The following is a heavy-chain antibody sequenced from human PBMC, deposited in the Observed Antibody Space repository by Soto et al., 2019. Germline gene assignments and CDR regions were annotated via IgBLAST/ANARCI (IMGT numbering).Heavy chain of an antibody. V-gene: IGHV1-2*04. CDR3: AREVWNDGLPYYYGMDV. CDR2: INPNSGGT. CDR1: GYTFTGYY. D-gene: IGHD1-1*01. J-gene: IGHJ6*02. Sequence: QVQLVQSGAEVKKPGASVKVSCKASGYTFTGYYMHWVRQAPGQGLEWMGWINPNSGGTNYAQKFQGWVTMTRDTSISTAYMELSRLRSDDTAVYYCAREVWNDGLPYYYGMDVWGQGTTVTVSS.